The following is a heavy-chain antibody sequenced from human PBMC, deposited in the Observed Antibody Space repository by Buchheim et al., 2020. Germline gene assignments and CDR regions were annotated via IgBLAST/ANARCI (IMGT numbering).Heavy chain of an antibody. J-gene: IGHJ4*02. Sequence: QVQLVESGGGVVQPGRSLRLSCAASGFTFISYGMHWVRQAPGKGLEWVAVIWYDGSNKYYADSVKGRFTIPRDNSKNTLYVQMNSLRAEDTAVYYCARDLSTTGTTYFDYWGQGTL. CDR3: ARDLSTTGTTYFDY. D-gene: IGHD1-1*01. CDR2: IWYDGSNK. CDR1: GFTFISYG. V-gene: IGHV3-33*01.